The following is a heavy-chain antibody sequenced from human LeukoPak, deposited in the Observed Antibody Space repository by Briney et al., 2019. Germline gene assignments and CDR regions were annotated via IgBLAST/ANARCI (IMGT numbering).Heavy chain of an antibody. V-gene: IGHV4-4*07. D-gene: IGHD3-3*01. Sequence: PSETLSLTCTVSGGSISSYYWSWIRQPAGKGLEWIGRIYSSGSTNYNPSLKSRVTMSVDTSKNQFSLKLSSVTAADTAVYYCARVSSVGYYDFWSGYYIPYYYYYMDVWGKGTTVTVSS. CDR2: IYSSGST. J-gene: IGHJ6*03. CDR1: GGSISSYY. CDR3: ARVSSVGYYDFWSGYYIPYYYYYMDV.